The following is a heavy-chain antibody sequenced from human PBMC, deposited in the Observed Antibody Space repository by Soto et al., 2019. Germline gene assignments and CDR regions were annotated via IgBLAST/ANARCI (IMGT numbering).Heavy chain of an antibody. Sequence: AETLSLTCSGSGGSINSYWWSWIRQPAGKGLEWIGRVYSSGTTDYNPSLNSRATLSVETSKNQFSLKLSSVTAADTAVYYCARDIGSYAYGEGYWGQGIQVTVSS. CDR3: ARDIGSYAYGEGY. V-gene: IGHV4-4*07. CDR1: GGSINSYW. J-gene: IGHJ4*02. D-gene: IGHD3-10*01. CDR2: VYSSGTT.